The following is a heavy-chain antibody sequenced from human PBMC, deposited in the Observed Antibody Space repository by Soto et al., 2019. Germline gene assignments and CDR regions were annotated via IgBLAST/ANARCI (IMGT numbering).Heavy chain of an antibody. CDR3: AREPATAKPEGVDF. Sequence: ASVKVSCKASGYTFTDYYIHWVRQAPGQGLEWMGWINPNSGGTKYAPKFQGGVTMTRDTSITTAYMELSRLRSGDTAVYYCAREPATAKPEGVDFWGQGTLVTVSS. J-gene: IGHJ4*02. D-gene: IGHD1-1*01. V-gene: IGHV1-2*02. CDR1: GYTFTDYY. CDR2: INPNSGGT.